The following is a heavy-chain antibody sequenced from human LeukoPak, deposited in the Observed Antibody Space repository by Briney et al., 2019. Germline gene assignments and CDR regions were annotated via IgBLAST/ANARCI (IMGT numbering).Heavy chain of an antibody. J-gene: IGHJ4*02. V-gene: IGHV4-39*01. CDR1: SGSISSSNYY. Sequence: PSETLSLTCTVSSGSISSSNYYWGWIRQTPGKGLEWIRSIYYSGSTYYNPSLKSRVTISVDTSKNQFSLKLSSVTAAYTAVYYCARRQEGIAAAVDYWGQGTLVTVSS. D-gene: IGHD6-13*01. CDR2: IYYSGST. CDR3: ARRQEGIAAAVDY.